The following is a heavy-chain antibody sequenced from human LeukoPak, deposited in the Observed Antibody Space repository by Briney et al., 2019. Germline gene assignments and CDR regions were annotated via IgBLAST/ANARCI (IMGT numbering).Heavy chain of an antibody. V-gene: IGHV4-59*01. Sequence: SETLSLTCTVSGGSISSYYWSWIRQPPGKGLEWIGYIYYSGSTNYNTSLKSRVTISVGTSKTQFSLKLSSVTAADTAVYYCARALWIQLSGPNWFDPWGQGTLVTVST. CDR3: ARALWIQLSGPNWFDP. CDR2: IYYSGST. D-gene: IGHD5-18*01. J-gene: IGHJ5*02. CDR1: GGSISSYY.